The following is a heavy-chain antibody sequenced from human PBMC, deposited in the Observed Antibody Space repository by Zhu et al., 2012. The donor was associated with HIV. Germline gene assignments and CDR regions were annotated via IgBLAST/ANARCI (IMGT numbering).Heavy chain of an antibody. V-gene: IGHV4-34*01. Sequence: QVQLHQWGAGLLKPSETLSLTCAVYGGSFSGYYWTWIRQPPGKGLEWIGEINHGGNTNYNPSLKSRVTISVDTSKKQFSLKLSSVTAADTAVYYCARLSVRGLTFLDYWGPGILVTVSS. D-gene: IGHD3-10*01. CDR3: ARLSVRGLTFLDY. CDR1: GGSFSGYY. J-gene: IGHJ4*03. CDR2: INHGGNT.